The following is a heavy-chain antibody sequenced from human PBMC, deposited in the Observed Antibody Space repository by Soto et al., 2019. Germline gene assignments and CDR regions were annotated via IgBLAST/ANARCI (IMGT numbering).Heavy chain of an antibody. J-gene: IGHJ6*02. CDR3: ARGDVVVPAASGYYYYGMDV. D-gene: IGHD2-2*01. V-gene: IGHV3-21*01. CDR2: ISSSSSYI. CDR1: GFTFSSYS. Sequence: LRLSCAASGFTFSSYSMNWVRQAPGKGLEWVSSISSSSSYIYYADSVKGRFTISRDNAKNSLYLQMNSLRAEDTAVYYCARGDVVVPAASGYYYYGMDVWGQGTTVTVSS.